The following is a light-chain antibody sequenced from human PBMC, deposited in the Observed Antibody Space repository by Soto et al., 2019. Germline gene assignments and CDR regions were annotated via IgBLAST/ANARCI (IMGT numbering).Light chain of an antibody. CDR1: QSISSY. CDR3: QQLNVYPST. Sequence: DIQITQSPSSLSASVGDRVTLTCLASQSISSYLNWYQQKPGKAPKLLIYAASTLQTGVPSRFSGGGSGTDFTLTITSLQPEDCATYDGQQLNVYPSTFGGGTKVDIK. J-gene: IGKJ4*01. CDR2: AAS. V-gene: IGKV1-39*01.